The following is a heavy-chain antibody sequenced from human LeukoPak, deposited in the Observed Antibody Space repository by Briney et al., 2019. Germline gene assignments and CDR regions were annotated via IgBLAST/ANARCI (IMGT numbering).Heavy chain of an antibody. D-gene: IGHD6-19*01. CDR1: GFTFTSYG. Sequence: GGSLRLSCAAPGFTFTSYGISWVRQAPGQGLEWMGWISAYNGNTNYAQKLQGRVTMTTDTSTSTAYIELRSLRSDDTAVYYCARVSVQGGWYRGFDYWGQGTLVTVSS. CDR3: ARVSVQGGWYRGFDY. V-gene: IGHV1-18*01. CDR2: ISAYNGNT. J-gene: IGHJ4*02.